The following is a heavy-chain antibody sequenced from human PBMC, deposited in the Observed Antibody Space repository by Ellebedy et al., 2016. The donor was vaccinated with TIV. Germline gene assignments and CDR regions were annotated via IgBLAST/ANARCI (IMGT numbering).Heavy chain of an antibody. CDR3: ARDRGPADTWFNP. CDR2: IIPTLGEA. V-gene: IGHV1-69*11. D-gene: IGHD3-10*01. Sequence: SVKVSCXASGGTFSSYAISWVRQAPGQGLEWMGRIIPTLGEANFAHKFQDRFTVTADESTSIVYMELSSLTSEDTAVYYCARDRGPADTWFNPWGQGTLVTVSS. CDR1: GGTFSSYA. J-gene: IGHJ5*02.